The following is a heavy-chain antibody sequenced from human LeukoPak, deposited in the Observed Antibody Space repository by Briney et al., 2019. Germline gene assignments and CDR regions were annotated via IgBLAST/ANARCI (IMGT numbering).Heavy chain of an antibody. Sequence: GASVKVSCKASGYTFTGYYMHWVRQAPGQGLEWMGWINPNSGGTNYAQKFQGRVTMTRDTSISTAYMELSRLRSDDTAVYYCARGARVMITFGGVIVMYYWGQGTLVTVSS. CDR3: ARGARVMITFGGVIVMYY. CDR1: GYTFTGYY. J-gene: IGHJ4*02. D-gene: IGHD3-16*02. V-gene: IGHV1-2*02. CDR2: INPNSGGT.